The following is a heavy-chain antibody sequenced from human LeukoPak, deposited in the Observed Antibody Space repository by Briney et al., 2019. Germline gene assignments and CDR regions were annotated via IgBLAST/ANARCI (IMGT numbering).Heavy chain of an antibody. CDR3: AKGLEVAALDY. J-gene: IGHJ4*02. D-gene: IGHD2-15*01. Sequence: PGGSLRLSCAASGFTFSSYGMHWVRQAPGKGLEWVAFIRYDGSNKYYADSVKGRFTISRDNSKNTLYLQMNGLRAEDTAVYYCAKGLEVAALDYWGQGTLATVSS. CDR2: IRYDGSNK. CDR1: GFTFSSYG. V-gene: IGHV3-30*02.